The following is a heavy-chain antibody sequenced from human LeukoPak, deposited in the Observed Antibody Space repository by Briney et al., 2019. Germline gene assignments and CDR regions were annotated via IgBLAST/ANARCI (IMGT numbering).Heavy chain of an antibody. D-gene: IGHD3-10*01. J-gene: IGHJ4*02. CDR2: IFINGDTT. CDR1: RVTFRRYT. Sequence: PGGSLRLSCAPSRVTFRRYTTNCGPDAPGEGLWCGSIIFINGDTTTYADPLKDGSTVPRANPRTTLYLQMNDLRPDDTAIYDCAKRNTMVRGGSCFDYWGQGLLVTVSS. V-gene: IGHV3-23*05. CDR3: AKRNTMVRGGSCFDY.